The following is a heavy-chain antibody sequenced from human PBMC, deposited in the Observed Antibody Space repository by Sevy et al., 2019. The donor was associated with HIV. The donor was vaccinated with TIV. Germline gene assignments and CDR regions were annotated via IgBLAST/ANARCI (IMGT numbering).Heavy chain of an antibody. V-gene: IGHV3-30*02. D-gene: IGHD3-10*01. CDR1: GFSFSSYG. CDR3: VKEGGGEGGDH. Sequence: GGSLRLSCAASGFSFSSYGMHWVRQAPGKGLEWMSYIQYDGSNKDYADSVKGRFTISRDNSKNTLYLQMNSLRVEDTADFYCVKEGGGEGGDHWGLGTLVTVSS. CDR2: IQYDGSNK. J-gene: IGHJ4*02.